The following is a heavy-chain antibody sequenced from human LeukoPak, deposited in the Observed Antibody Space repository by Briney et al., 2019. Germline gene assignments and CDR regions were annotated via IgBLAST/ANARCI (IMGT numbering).Heavy chain of an antibody. CDR1: GDSISSGGYY. J-gene: IGHJ4*02. CDR2: IYHSGSS. CDR3: ARDTGRGFDY. V-gene: IGHV4-31*03. Sequence: PLSLTCTVSGDSISSGGYYWSWFRQHPGKGLEWIGYIYHSGSSYSNPSLKSRLTISVDTSKNQFSLKLSSVTAADTAVYYCARDTGRGFDYCGQGTLVTVSS. D-gene: IGHD1-26*01.